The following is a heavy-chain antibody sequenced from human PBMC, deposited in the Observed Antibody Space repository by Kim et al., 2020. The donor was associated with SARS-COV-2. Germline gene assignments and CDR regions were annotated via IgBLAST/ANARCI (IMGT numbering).Heavy chain of an antibody. CDR1: GFTFSSYA. V-gene: IGHV3-23*01. CDR3: AKDLPRGAVAATQLFWGWFDP. Sequence: GGSLRLSCAASGFTFSSYAMSWVRQAPGKGLEWVSAISGSGGSTYYADSVKGRFTISRDNSKNTLYLQMNSLRAEDTAVYYCAKDLPRGAVAATQLFWGWFDPWGQGTLVTVSS. D-gene: IGHD2-15*01. J-gene: IGHJ5*02. CDR2: ISGSGGST.